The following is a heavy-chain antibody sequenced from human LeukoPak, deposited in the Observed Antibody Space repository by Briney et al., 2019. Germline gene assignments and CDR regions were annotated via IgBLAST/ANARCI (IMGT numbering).Heavy chain of an antibody. D-gene: IGHD3-3*01. CDR1: GYTFTGYY. Sequence: ASVKVSCKASGYTFTGYYMHWVRQAPGQGLEWMGWINPNSGGTNYAQKFQGRGTMTRDTSISTAYMELSRLRSDDTAVYYCAAEHYDFWSGYYRDYWGQGTLVTVSS. J-gene: IGHJ4*02. V-gene: IGHV1-2*02. CDR2: INPNSGGT. CDR3: AAEHYDFWSGYYRDY.